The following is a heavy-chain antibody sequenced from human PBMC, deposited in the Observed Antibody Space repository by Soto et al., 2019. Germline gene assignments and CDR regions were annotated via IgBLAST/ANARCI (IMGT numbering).Heavy chain of an antibody. CDR3: ARQWDYLDWFDP. CDR1: GGSVSSGTYY. CDR2: IYDSGST. D-gene: IGHD1-7*01. Sequence: PSETLSLTCTVSGGSVSSGTYYWGWIRRPPGKGLEWIGYIYDSGSTNYNPSLKSRVTISEDTSKKQFSLKLRSVTAADTAVYYCARQWDYLDWFDPWGQGTLVTVSS. J-gene: IGHJ5*02. V-gene: IGHV4-61*01.